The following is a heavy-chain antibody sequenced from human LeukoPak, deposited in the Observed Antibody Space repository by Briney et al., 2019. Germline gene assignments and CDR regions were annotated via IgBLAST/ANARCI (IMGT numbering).Heavy chain of an antibody. J-gene: IGHJ5*02. CDR2: IYPGDSRT. Sequence: GESLKISCKGSGDTFATYWIGWVRQLPGKGLEWMGVIYPGDSRTRYNPSFQGQVTISADKSISTAYLQWSSLKASDTAMYYCACRKFTSHWSDPWGQGTLVTVSS. V-gene: IGHV5-51*01. CDR1: GDTFATYW. D-gene: IGHD2-2*01. CDR3: ACRKFTSHWSDP.